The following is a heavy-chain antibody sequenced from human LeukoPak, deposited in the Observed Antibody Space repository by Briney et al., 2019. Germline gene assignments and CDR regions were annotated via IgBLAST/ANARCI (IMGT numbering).Heavy chain of an antibody. CDR1: GGSISSYY. V-gene: IGHV4-4*07. CDR2: IYTSGST. Sequence: SETLSLTCTVSGGSISSYYWSWIRQPAGKGLEWIGRIYTSGSTNYNPSLKSRVTISVDTSKNQFSLKLSSVTAADTAVYYCARDLGPGYCSGGSCYLGWFDPWGQGTLVTVSS. CDR3: ARDLGPGYCSGGSCYLGWFDP. J-gene: IGHJ5*02. D-gene: IGHD2-15*01.